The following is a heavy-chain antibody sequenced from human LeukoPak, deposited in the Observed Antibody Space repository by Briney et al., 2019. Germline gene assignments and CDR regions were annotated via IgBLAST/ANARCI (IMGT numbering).Heavy chain of an antibody. CDR1: GFTFSSYA. V-gene: IGHV3-23*01. CDR3: AKDGARGVIPRFDP. CDR2: ISGSGDST. J-gene: IGHJ5*02. D-gene: IGHD3-10*01. Sequence: GGSLRLSCAASGFTFSSYAMSWVRQAPGKGLEWVSGISGSGDSTYYPDSEKGRFTISRDNSKNTLYLHMNSLRADDTAVYYCAKDGARGVIPRFDPWGQGTLVTVAS.